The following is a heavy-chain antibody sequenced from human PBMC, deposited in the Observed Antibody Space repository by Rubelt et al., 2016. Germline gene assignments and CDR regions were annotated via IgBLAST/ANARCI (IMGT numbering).Heavy chain of an antibody. CDR3: ARSLRCNWNSYRH. Sequence: KGLEWIGEINHSGSTNYNPSLKSRVTISVDTSKNQFSLKLSSVTAADTAVYYCARSLRCNWNSYRHWGQGTLVTVSS. D-gene: IGHD1-7*01. J-gene: IGHJ4*02. CDR2: INHSGST. V-gene: IGHV4-34*01.